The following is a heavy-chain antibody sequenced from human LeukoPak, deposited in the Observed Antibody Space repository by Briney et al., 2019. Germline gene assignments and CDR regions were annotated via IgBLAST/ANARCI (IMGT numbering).Heavy chain of an antibody. J-gene: IGHJ4*02. Sequence: GGSLRLSCAASGFTFDDYGMSWVRQAPGKGLEWVSGINWNGGSTGYADSVKGRFTISRDNAKNSLYLQMNSLRAEDTAVYYCSIGPQRYCSGGYCYGDYWGQGTLVTVSS. V-gene: IGHV3-20*04. CDR2: INWNGGST. D-gene: IGHD2-15*01. CDR3: SIGPQRYCSGGYCYGDY. CDR1: GFTFDDYG.